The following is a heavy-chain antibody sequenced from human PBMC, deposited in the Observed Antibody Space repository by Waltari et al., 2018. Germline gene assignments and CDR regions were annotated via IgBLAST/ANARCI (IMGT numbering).Heavy chain of an antibody. CDR1: GYTFTGYY. CDR3: ARTQYYYDSSGYYSGAFDI. Sequence: QVQLVQSGAEVKKPGASVKVSCKASGYTFTGYYMHWVRQAPGQGLEWMGWINPNSGGTNYAQKFQGRVTMTRDTSISTAYMELSRLRSDDTAVYYCARTQYYYDSSGYYSGAFDIWGQGTMVTVSS. V-gene: IGHV1-2*02. J-gene: IGHJ3*02. CDR2: INPNSGGT. D-gene: IGHD3-22*01.